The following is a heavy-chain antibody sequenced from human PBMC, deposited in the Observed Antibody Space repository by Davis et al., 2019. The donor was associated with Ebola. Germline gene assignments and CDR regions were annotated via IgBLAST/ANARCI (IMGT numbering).Heavy chain of an antibody. V-gene: IGHV1-18*01. Sequence: ASVKVSCKASGYTFTSYGISWVRQAPGQGLEWMGWISAYNGNTNYAQKLQGRVTMTTDTSTSTAYMELRSLRSDDTAVYYCARDNGGSSPHYYYYYYGMDVWGQGPRSPSP. CDR1: GYTFTSYG. J-gene: IGHJ6*02. D-gene: IGHD6-6*01. CDR2: ISAYNGNT. CDR3: ARDNGGSSPHYYYYYYGMDV.